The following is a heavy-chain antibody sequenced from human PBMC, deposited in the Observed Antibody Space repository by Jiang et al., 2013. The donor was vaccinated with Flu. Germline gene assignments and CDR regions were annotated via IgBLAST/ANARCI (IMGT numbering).Heavy chain of an antibody. J-gene: IGHJ4*02. CDR3: AHSLAAAGNFDY. CDR1: GFSLSTHGVG. CDR2: IYWDDVK. Sequence: TLTCTFSGFSLSTHGVGVGWIRQPPGKALDWLALIYWDDVKQYSPSLERRLTITKDTSKNQVVLTMTNVDPVDTATYYCAHSLAAAGNFDYWGQGT. D-gene: IGHD6-13*01. V-gene: IGHV2-5*02.